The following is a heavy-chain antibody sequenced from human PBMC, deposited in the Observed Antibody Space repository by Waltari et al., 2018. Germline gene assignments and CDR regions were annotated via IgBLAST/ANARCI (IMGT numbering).Heavy chain of an antibody. CDR2: INSDGSXX. CDR1: GFTFSNYW. D-gene: IGHD6-13*01. V-gene: IGHV3-74*01. CDR3: GSXQQLVLDAXDI. Sequence: EVQLVESXGGLVQPGGSLRLSCAASGFTFSNYWMHWVRQAPGKGLVXVXHINSDGSXXNXAVSVNXXFTISRDNAKNTLYLQXXGLKAEDTXVYXCGSXQQLVLDAXDIWGQGTMVTVSS. J-gene: IGHJ3*02.